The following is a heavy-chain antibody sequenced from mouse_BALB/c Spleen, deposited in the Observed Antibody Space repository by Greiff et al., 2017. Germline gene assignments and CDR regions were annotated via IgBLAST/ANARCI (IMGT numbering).Heavy chain of an antibody. Sequence: GGGLVQPKGSLKLSCAASGFTFNTYAMNWVRQAPGKGLEWVARIRSKSNNYATYYADSVKDRFTISRDDSQSMLYLQMNNLKTEDTAMYYCVRHDYYDYDAWFAYWGQGTLVTVSA. D-gene: IGHD2-4*01. CDR1: GFTFNTYA. J-gene: IGHJ3*01. CDR3: VRHDYYDYDAWFAY. V-gene: IGHV10-1*02. CDR2: IRSKSNNYAT.